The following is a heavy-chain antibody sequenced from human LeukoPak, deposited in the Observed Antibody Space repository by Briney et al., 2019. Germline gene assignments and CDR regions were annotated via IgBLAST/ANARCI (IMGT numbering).Heavy chain of an antibody. Sequence: GGSLRLSCAASGFTFDDYAMHWVRQAPGKGLEWVSLISWDGGSTYYADSVKGRFTISRDNNKNSLYLQMNSLRAEDTAVYYCAKLIVGATTDAAFDIWGQGTMVTVSS. CDR3: AKLIVGATTDAAFDI. D-gene: IGHD1-26*01. CDR1: GFTFDDYA. V-gene: IGHV3-43D*03. CDR2: ISWDGGST. J-gene: IGHJ3*02.